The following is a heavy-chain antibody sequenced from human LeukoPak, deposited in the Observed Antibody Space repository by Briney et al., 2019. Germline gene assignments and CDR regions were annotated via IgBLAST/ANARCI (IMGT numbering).Heavy chain of an antibody. CDR3: ARDPLVVVAATYYYYYGMDV. Sequence: ASVKVSCKASGYTFTSYGISWVRQAPGQGLEWMGWISAYNGNTNYAQKLQGRVTMTSDTSTSTAYMELRSLRSDDTAVYYCARDPLVVVAATYYYYYGMDVWGQGTTVTVSS. V-gene: IGHV1-18*01. CDR2: ISAYNGNT. J-gene: IGHJ6*02. CDR1: GYTFTSYG. D-gene: IGHD2-15*01.